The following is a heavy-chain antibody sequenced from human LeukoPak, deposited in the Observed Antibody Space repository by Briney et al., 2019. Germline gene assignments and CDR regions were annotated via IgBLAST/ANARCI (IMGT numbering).Heavy chain of an antibody. CDR3: ATDSAARPYYFDY. CDR1: GYTLTELS. J-gene: IGHJ4*02. V-gene: IGHV1-24*01. CDR2: FDPEDGET. Sequence: ASVTVSCKVSGYTLTELSMHWVRQAPGKGLEWMGGFDPEDGETIYAQKFQGRVTMTEDTSTDTAYMELSSLRSEDTAVYYCATDSAARPYYFDYWGQGTLVTVSS. D-gene: IGHD6-6*01.